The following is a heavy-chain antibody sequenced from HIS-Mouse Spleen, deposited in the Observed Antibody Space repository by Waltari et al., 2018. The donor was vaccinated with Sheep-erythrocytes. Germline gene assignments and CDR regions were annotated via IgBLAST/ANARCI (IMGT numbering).Heavy chain of an antibody. D-gene: IGHD3-16*02. CDR2: INSDGSRP. CDR1: GFTFSSYW. Sequence: EVQLVESGGGLVQPGGSLRLSCAASGFTFSSYWMHWVRQAPGKGLGWVSSINSDGSRPSDGDAVKGRFTISRDNAKNTLYLQMNSLRAEDTAVYYCARAISSADAFDIWGQGTMVTVSS. J-gene: IGHJ3*02. V-gene: IGHV3-74*01. CDR3: ARAISSADAFDI.